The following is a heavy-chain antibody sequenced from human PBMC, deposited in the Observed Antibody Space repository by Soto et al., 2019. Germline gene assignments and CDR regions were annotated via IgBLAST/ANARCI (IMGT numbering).Heavy chain of an antibody. CDR2: IYYSGNT. D-gene: IGHD2-15*01. J-gene: IGHJ5*02. V-gene: IGHV4-39*01. CDR1: GGSISSATYY. Sequence: TSETLSLTCIVSGGSISSATYYWGWIRQPPGKGLEYIAIIYYSGNTYYNPSLKSRVTISVDTSKNQISLKLSSVIATDTAVYYCARISREQYCSGAGCYNSWFDPWGQGTLVTVSS. CDR3: ARISREQYCSGAGCYNSWFDP.